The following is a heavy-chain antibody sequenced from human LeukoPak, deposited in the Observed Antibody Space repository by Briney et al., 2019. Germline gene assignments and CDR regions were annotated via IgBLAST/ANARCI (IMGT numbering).Heavy chain of an antibody. CDR1: GFTFNSYW. CDR2: IKQDGSEK. J-gene: IGHJ4*02. D-gene: IGHD6-13*01. Sequence: GGSLRLSCAASGFTFNSYWRSWVRQAPGKGLEWVANIKQDGSEKYYVDSVKGRFTISRDNAKNSLYLQMNSLRAEDSAVYYCARWGGSSWPPFDYWGQGTLVTVSS. V-gene: IGHV3-7*01. CDR3: ARWGGSSWPPFDY.